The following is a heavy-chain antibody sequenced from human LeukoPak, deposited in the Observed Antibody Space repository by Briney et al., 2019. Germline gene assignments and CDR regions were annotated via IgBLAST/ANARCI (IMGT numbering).Heavy chain of an antibody. CDR1: GGTFSSYA. CDR3: ARGYSSSWLDY. V-gene: IGHV1-2*06. D-gene: IGHD6-13*01. Sequence: ASVKVSCKASGGTFSSYAISWVRQAPGQGLEWMGRINPNSGGTKYAQKFHGRVTMTTDTSINTAYLELSRLRSDDTAVYYCARGYSSSWLDYWGQGTLVTVSS. J-gene: IGHJ4*02. CDR2: INPNSGGT.